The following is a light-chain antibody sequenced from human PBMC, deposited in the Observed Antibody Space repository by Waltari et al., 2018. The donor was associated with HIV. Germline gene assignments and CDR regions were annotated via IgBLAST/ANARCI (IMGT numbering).Light chain of an antibody. V-gene: IGKV1-12*01. CDR1: QGISTW. J-gene: IGKJ3*01. CDR3: QQSENFPFT. CDR2: GAS. Sequence: DILLTQSPSFVSASVGDAVTITCRASQGISTWVAWYQQQPGKAPKLLIYGASRLHSGVPSRFSGWGSGTNFSLRICDLHPEDYATYFCQQSENFPFTFGPGTQIDVK.